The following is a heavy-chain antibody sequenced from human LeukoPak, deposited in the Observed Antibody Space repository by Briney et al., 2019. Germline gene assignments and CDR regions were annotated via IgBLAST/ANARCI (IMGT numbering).Heavy chain of an antibody. CDR3: VRDGRPLDY. CDR1: GFTFSKYW. V-gene: IGHV3-7*01. Sequence: PGGSLRLSCAASGFTFSKYWMSWVRQAPGKGLEWVANIKEGGSEKYFVDSVRGRFIISRDNAENSLYLQMNSLRAEDTAIYYCVRDGRPLDYWGQGTLVTVSS. D-gene: IGHD1-1*01. CDR2: IKEGGSEK. J-gene: IGHJ4*02.